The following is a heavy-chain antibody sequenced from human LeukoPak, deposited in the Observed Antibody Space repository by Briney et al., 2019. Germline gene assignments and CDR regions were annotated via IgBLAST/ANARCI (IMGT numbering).Heavy chain of an antibody. CDR2: IKQDGSEK. CDR3: ARDNWAYYYDSSGYYVGDAFDI. CDR1: GFTFSSYS. J-gene: IGHJ3*02. D-gene: IGHD3-22*01. V-gene: IGHV3-7*01. Sequence: GGSLRLSCAASGFTFSSYSMNWVRQAPGKGLEWVANIKQDGSEKYYVDSVKGRFTISRDNAKNSLYLQMNSLRAEDTAVYYCARDNWAYYYDSSGYYVGDAFDIWGQGTMVTVSS.